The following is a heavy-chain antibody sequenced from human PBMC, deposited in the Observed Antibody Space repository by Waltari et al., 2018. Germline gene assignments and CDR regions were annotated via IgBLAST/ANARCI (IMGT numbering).Heavy chain of an antibody. CDR3: ARGDCSSTSCYTDYYYGMDV. D-gene: IGHD2-2*02. Sequence: QVQLVQSGAEVKKHGSSVKVSCKASGGTFSSYAISWVRQAPGQGLGWMGGIIPSFCTANDAQKFQGRVTITADESTSTAYMELSSLRSEDTAVYYCARGDCSSTSCYTDYYYGMDVWGQGTTVTVSS. CDR2: IIPSFCTA. CDR1: GGTFSSYA. V-gene: IGHV1-69*01. J-gene: IGHJ6*02.